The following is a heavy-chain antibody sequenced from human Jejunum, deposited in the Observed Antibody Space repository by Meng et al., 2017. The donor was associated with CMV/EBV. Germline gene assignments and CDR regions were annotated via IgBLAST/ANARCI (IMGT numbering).Heavy chain of an antibody. J-gene: IGHJ4*02. CDR2: VYYPANT. D-gene: IGHD1-1*01. Sequence: SRYSITSTPFSWGWARQPPGKGLEWIGNVYYPANTYYNRSLQSRATISVDTSKNQFSLKLRSVTAADTAMYFCAKTSTYGSSPTVYWGQGTLVTVSS. V-gene: IGHV4-39*07. CDR1: RYSITSTPFS. CDR3: AKTSTYGSSPTVY.